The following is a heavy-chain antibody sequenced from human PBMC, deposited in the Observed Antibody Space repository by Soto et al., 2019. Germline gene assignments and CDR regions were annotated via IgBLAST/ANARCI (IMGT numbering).Heavy chain of an antibody. J-gene: IGHJ4*02. CDR2: ISYDGSNK. Sequence: QVQLVESGRGVVQPGRSLRLSCAASGFTFSSYVIHWVRQAPGKGLEWVAVISYDGSNKYYADSVKGRFTISRDNSKNTLYLQMNSLRAEDTAVYYCARGTLYGLGYSSGWPNFDYWGQGTLVTVSS. CDR3: ARGTLYGLGYSSGWPNFDY. CDR1: GFTFSSYV. V-gene: IGHV3-30-3*01. D-gene: IGHD6-19*01.